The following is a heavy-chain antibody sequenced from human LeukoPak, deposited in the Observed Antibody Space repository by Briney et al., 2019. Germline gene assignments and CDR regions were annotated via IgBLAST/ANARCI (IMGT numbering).Heavy chain of an antibody. CDR3: ARVEPYCSGGSCYLGWFDP. D-gene: IGHD2-15*01. CDR1: GYSFTSYW. V-gene: IGHV5-51*01. CDR2: IYPGDSDT. Sequence: GESLKISCKGSGYSFTSYWIGWVRQMPGKGLEWMGIIYPGDSDTRYSPSFQGQVTISADKSTSTAYLQWSSLKASDTAMYYCARVEPYCSGGSCYLGWFDPWGQGTLVTVSS. J-gene: IGHJ5*02.